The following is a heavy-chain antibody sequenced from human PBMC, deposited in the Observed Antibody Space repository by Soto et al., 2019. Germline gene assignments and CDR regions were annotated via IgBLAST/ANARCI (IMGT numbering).Heavy chain of an antibody. CDR2: ITWNSYSI. V-gene: IGHV3-9*01. CDR3: AKGGGVEINYMAV. J-gene: IGHJ6*03. D-gene: IGHD1-1*01. CDR1: GFSFDDYG. Sequence: PGGSLRLSCEASGFSFDDYGMHWVRLSPGKGLEWVSSITWNSYSIGYADSVKGRFTISRDNAKNSLYLQMDSLRAEDTALYYCAKGGGVEINYMAVWGKGTTVTVSS.